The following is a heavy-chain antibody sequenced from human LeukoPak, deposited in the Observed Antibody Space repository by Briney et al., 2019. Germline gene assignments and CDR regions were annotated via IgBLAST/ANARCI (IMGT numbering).Heavy chain of an antibody. CDR1: GFTFNSYS. Sequence: KSGGSLRLSCAASGFTFNSYSMNWVRQAPGKGPEWVSSISPSSSYISYADSVKGRFTISRDNAKNSLHLQMNSLRAEDTAVYYCARAPLICGGDCYSDYWGQGTLVTVSS. V-gene: IGHV3-21*01. CDR2: ISPSSSYI. D-gene: IGHD2-21*02. J-gene: IGHJ4*02. CDR3: ARAPLICGGDCYSDY.